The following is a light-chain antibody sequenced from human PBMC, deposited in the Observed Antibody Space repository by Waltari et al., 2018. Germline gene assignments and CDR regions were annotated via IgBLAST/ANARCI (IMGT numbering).Light chain of an antibody. CDR3: QQYYNGQCT. J-gene: IGKJ2*02. CDR2: WAS. CDR1: SVLYRSNDEYY. V-gene: IGKV4-1*01. Sequence: SVLYRSNDEYYLAWYQEKPGLPPKQLFYWASTRVSGVPDRFSGSGSGTDFTPTTGSLQAEDVGVYYGQQYYNGQCTLGQWTKLES.